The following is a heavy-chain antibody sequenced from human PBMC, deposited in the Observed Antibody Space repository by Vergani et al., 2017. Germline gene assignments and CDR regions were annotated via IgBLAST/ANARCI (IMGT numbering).Heavy chain of an antibody. CDR3: ARQGAPYGSGSYRDYYYGMDV. D-gene: IGHD3-10*01. CDR2: IYHSGST. J-gene: IGHJ6*02. CDR1: GYSISSGYY. V-gene: IGHV4-38-2*01. Sequence: QVQLQESGPGLVKPSETLSLTCAVSGYSISSGYYWGWIRQPPGKGLEWIGSIYHSGSTYYNPSLKSRVTISVDTSKNQFSLKLSSVTAADTAVYYCARQGAPYGSGSYRDYYYGMDVWGQXP.